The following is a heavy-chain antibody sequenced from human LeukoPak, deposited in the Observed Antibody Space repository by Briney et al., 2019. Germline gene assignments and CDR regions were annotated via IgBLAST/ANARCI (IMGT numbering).Heavy chain of an antibody. Sequence: GGSLRLXCAASGFTYDDYAMHWVRQAPGKGLEWVSGISWNSGSIGYADSVKGRFTISRDNAKNSLYLQMNSLRAEDMALYYCAKDNRYDSSGYYYWYFDLWGRGTLVTVSS. CDR2: ISWNSGSI. CDR3: AKDNRYDSSGYYYWYFDL. CDR1: GFTYDDYA. D-gene: IGHD3-22*01. J-gene: IGHJ2*01. V-gene: IGHV3-9*03.